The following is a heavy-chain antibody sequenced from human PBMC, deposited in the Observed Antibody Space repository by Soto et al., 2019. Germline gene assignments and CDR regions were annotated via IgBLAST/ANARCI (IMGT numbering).Heavy chain of an antibody. D-gene: IGHD4-17*01. CDR3: ARASDYGDFKWWYFDY. J-gene: IGHJ4*02. CDR1: GGSVSSGSYY. CDR2: IYYSGST. V-gene: IGHV4-61*01. Sequence: QVQLQESGPGLVKPSETLSLTCTVSGGSVSSGSYYWSWIRQPPGKGLEWIGYIYYSGSTNYNPSLKSRVTISVDTSKNQFSLKLSSVTAADTAVYYCARASDYGDFKWWYFDYWGQGTLVTVSS.